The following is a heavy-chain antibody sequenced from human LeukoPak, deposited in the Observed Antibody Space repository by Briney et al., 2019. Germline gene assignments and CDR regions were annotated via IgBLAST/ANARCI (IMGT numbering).Heavy chain of an antibody. CDR3: ACDYGGNSGVDY. CDR1: GFTFSSYA. Sequence: PGGSLRLSCEASGFTFSSYAMSWVRQAPGKGLEWVSAISGSGVTTHYAGSVKGRFSISRDNSKNTLYLQMNSLRAEDTAVYYCACDYGGNSGVDYWGQGTLVTVSS. J-gene: IGHJ4*02. V-gene: IGHV3-23*01. D-gene: IGHD4-17*01. CDR2: ISGSGVTT.